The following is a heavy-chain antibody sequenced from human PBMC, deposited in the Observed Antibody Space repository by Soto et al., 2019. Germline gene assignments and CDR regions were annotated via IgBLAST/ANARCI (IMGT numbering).Heavy chain of an antibody. D-gene: IGHD3-3*01. CDR2: ISSSSSTI. CDR3: ARVIWSGHLTSDL. Sequence: EVQVVESGGGWVQPGGSLRLSCAASGFTLSSNSMNWVRQAPGKGLEWISYISSSSSTIYADSVKGRFTISRDNAKNSLYLQMNSLRDEDTAMYYCARVIWSGHLTSDLWGQGTLVTVSS. CDR1: GFTLSSNS. J-gene: IGHJ5*02. V-gene: IGHV3-48*02.